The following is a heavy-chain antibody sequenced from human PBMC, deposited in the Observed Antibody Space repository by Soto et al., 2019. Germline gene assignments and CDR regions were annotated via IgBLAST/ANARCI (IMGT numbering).Heavy chain of an antibody. D-gene: IGHD6-13*01. CDR3: AREKSSWYSSGFFWFDP. J-gene: IGHJ5*02. V-gene: IGHV3-7*01. Sequence: EVQLVESGGGLVQPGGSLRLSCAASGFTFSSYWMSWVRQAPGKGLEWVANIKQDGSEKYYVDSVKGRFTISRDNAKNSLYLQMNSLRAEDTAVYYCAREKSSWYSSGFFWFDPWGQGTLVTVSS. CDR1: GFTFSSYW. CDR2: IKQDGSEK.